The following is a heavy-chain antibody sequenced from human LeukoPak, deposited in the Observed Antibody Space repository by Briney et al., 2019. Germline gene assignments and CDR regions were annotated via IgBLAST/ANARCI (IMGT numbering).Heavy chain of an antibody. D-gene: IGHD3-9*01. CDR3: VRDSDNAFDI. J-gene: IGHJ3*02. CDR1: GGSISSSSYY. V-gene: IGHV4-39*07. CDR2: IYYSGST. Sequence: SETLSLTCTVSGGSISSSSYYWGWIRQPPGKGLEWIGSIYYSGSTYYNPSLKSRVTISVDTSKNQFSLKLSSVTAADTAVYYCVRDSDNAFDIWGQGTMVTVSS.